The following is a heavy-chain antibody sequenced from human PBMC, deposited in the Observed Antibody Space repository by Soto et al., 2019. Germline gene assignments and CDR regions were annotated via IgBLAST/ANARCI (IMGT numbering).Heavy chain of an antibody. D-gene: IGHD1-7*01. J-gene: IGHJ5*02. CDR3: ARDRGRGITGTTNWFDP. CDR1: GYTFTSYG. Sequence: ASVKVSCKASGYTFTSYGISWVRQAPGQGLEWMGWISAYNGNTNYAQKLQGRVTMTTDTSTSTAYMELRSLRSDDTAVYYCARDRGRGITGTTNWFDPWGQGTRVTVSS. CDR2: ISAYNGNT. V-gene: IGHV1-18*04.